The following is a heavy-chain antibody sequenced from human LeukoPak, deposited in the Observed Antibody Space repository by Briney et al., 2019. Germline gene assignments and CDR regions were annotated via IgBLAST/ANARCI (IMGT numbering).Heavy chain of an antibody. Sequence: SETLSLTCTASGGSISSSSYYWGWIRQPPGKGLEWIGSIYYSGSTYYNPSLKSRVTISVDTSKNQFSLKLSSVTAADTAVYYCASPFPTDCSSTSCSIDYWGRGTLVTVSS. V-gene: IGHV4-39*01. CDR1: GGSISSSSYY. D-gene: IGHD2-2*01. J-gene: IGHJ4*02. CDR2: IYYSGST. CDR3: ASPFPTDCSSTSCSIDY.